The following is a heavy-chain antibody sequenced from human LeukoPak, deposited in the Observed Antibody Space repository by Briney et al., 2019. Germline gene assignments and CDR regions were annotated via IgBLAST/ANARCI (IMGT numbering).Heavy chain of an antibody. D-gene: IGHD3-3*01. CDR3: ARAKGSDYDFWSGQFNWFDP. J-gene: IGHJ5*02. Sequence: PSETLSLTCAVYGGSFSGYYWSWIRQPPGKGLEWIGEINHSGSTNYNPSLKSRVTISVDTSKNQFSLKLSSVTAADTAVYYCARAKGSDYDFWSGQFNWFDPWGQGTLVTVSS. CDR2: INHSGST. CDR1: GGSFSGYY. V-gene: IGHV4-34*01.